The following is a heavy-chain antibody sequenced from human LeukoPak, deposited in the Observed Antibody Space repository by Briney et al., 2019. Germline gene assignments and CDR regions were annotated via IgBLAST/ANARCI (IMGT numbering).Heavy chain of an antibody. J-gene: IGHJ4*02. CDR2: INPNSGGT. D-gene: IGHD3-10*01. CDR1: GYTFTGYY. Sequence: GASVKVSCKASGYTFTGYYMHWVRQAPGQGLEWMGWINPNSGGTNYAQKFQGRVTMTRDTSISTAYMELSRLRSDDTAVYYCASHYGSGTFYSPFDYWGQGTLVTVSS. CDR3: ASHYGSGTFYSPFDY. V-gene: IGHV1-2*02.